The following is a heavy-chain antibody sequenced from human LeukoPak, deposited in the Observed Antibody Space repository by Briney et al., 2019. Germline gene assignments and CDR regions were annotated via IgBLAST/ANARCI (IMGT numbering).Heavy chain of an antibody. D-gene: IGHD4-17*01. Sequence: GGSLRLSCAASGFTFSYYGMSWVRQAPGKGLEWVSSISSSSSYIYYADSVKGRFTISRDNAKNSLYLQMNSLRAEDTAVYYCARDLYGDYSYVDYWGQGTLVTVSS. CDR1: GFTFSYYG. J-gene: IGHJ4*02. CDR2: ISSSSSYI. V-gene: IGHV3-21*01. CDR3: ARDLYGDYSYVDY.